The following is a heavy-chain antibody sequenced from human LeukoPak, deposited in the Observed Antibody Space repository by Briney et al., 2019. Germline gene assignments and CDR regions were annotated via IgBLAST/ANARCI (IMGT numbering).Heavy chain of an antibody. D-gene: IGHD5-24*01. CDR1: GYTFTSYY. CDR2: INPSGGST. Sequence: ASVKVSCKASGYTFTSYYMHWVRQAPGQGLEWMGIINPSGGSTSYAQKFQGRVTMTRDTSTSTVYMELSSLRSEDTAVYYWARISPENGMDVWGQGTTVTVSS. CDR3: ARISPENGMDV. V-gene: IGHV1-46*01. J-gene: IGHJ6*02.